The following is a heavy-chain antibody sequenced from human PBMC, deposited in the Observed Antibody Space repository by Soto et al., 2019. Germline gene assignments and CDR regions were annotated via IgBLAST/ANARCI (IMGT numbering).Heavy chain of an antibody. CDR2: INPNSGDT. CDR1: AYTFTGYY. Sequence: QVQLVQSGAEMKKPGASVKVSCKASAYTFTGYYMHWVRQAPGQGLEWMGWINPNSGDTNYAQKFQGWVTMTRDTSISTAYMELSRLRSDDTAVYYCARVTLGYCSSTSCYGGDYFDYWGQGTLVTVSS. D-gene: IGHD2-2*01. J-gene: IGHJ4*02. V-gene: IGHV1-2*04. CDR3: ARVTLGYCSSTSCYGGDYFDY.